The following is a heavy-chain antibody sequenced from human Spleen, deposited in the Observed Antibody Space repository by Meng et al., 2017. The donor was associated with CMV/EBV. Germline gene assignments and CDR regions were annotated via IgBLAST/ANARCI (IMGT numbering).Heavy chain of an antibody. D-gene: IGHD1-26*01. CDR2: TRNKANSYST. CDR3: TRGGGSDREFDS. CDR1: GFTFSSNW. V-gene: IGHV3-72*01. J-gene: IGHJ4*02. Sequence: AYGFTFSSNWMSWVRQAPGEGLEWVGRTRNKANSYSTEYAASVKGRFTISRDGSKNSLYLQMNSLKTEDTAVYYCTRGGGSDREFDSWGQGTLVTVSS.